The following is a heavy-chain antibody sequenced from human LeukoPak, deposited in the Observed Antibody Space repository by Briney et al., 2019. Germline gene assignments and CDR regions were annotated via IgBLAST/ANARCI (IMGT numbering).Heavy chain of an antibody. CDR3: AKDPTNDYGDYRDSFG. Sequence: GGSLRLSCAASGFTFSSYAMSWVRQAPGKGLEWVSAISGSGGSTYYADSVKGRFTISRDNSKNTLHLQMNSLRAEDTAVYYCAKDPTNDYGDYRDSFGWGQGTLVTVSS. J-gene: IGHJ4*02. D-gene: IGHD4-17*01. CDR1: GFTFSSYA. CDR2: ISGSGGST. V-gene: IGHV3-23*01.